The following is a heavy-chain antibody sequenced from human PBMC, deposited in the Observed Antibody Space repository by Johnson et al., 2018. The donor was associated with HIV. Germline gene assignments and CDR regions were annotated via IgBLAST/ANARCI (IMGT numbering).Heavy chain of an antibody. V-gene: IGHV3-15*01. D-gene: IGHD1-26*01. CDR3: TAPIGGAIDAFDI. CDR2: IKSKIDGGTT. J-gene: IGHJ3*02. CDR1: GFTFSNAW. Sequence: VQLVESGGGVVQPGRSLRLSCAASGFTFSNAWMTWVRQAPGKGLEWVGRIKSKIDGGTTDYAAPVKGRFSISRDDAKNTLYLQMNSLETEDTAVYYCTAPIGGAIDAFDIGGQGTKVTVSS.